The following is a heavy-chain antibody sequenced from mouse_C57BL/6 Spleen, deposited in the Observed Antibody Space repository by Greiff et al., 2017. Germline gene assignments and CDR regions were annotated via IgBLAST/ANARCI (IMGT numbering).Heavy chain of an antibody. J-gene: IGHJ1*03. D-gene: IGHD1-1*01. CDR3: TTSGSSYEGYFDV. CDR1: GFNIKDDY. CDR2: IDPENGDT. V-gene: IGHV14-4*01. Sequence: VQLQQSGAELVRPGASVKLSCTASGFNIKDDYMHWVKQRPEQGLEWIGWIDPENGDTEYASKFQGKATITADTSSNTAYLQLSSLTSEDTAVYYCTTSGSSYEGYFDVWGTGTTVTVSS.